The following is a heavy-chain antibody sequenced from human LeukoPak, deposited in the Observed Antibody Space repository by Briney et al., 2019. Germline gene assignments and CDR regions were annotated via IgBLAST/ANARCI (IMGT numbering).Heavy chain of an antibody. J-gene: IGHJ4*02. V-gene: IGHV3-74*01. CDR2: INGDGSST. D-gene: IGHD2-15*01. CDR3: AKDVAGPEY. Sequence: PGGSLRLSCAGSGFIFSQFWMQWVRQVPGKGLGWVSRINGDGSSTNYADSVRGRFTISRDNAKNTLYLQMNSLRAEDTAIYYCAKDVAGPEYWGQGTLVTVSS. CDR1: GFIFSQFW.